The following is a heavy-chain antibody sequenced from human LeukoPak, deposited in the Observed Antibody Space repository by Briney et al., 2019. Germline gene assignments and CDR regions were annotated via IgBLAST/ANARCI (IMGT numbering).Heavy chain of an antibody. CDR1: GGSISSGPYY. CDR3: ARRDDSSGYHKIFDY. V-gene: IGHV4-39*01. CDR2: IYYGENT. J-gene: IGHJ4*02. D-gene: IGHD3-22*01. Sequence: TSETLSLTCTVSGGSISSGPYYWGWIRQPPGKGLEWIGNIYYGENTYYNPSLKSRVTISIDTSKNQFYLKLSSLTAADTAVYFCARRDDSSGYHKIFDYWGPGTLVTVSS.